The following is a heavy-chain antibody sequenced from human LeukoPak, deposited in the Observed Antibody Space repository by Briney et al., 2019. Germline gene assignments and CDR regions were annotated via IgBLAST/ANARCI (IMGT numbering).Heavy chain of an antibody. CDR1: GGSISSGGYS. D-gene: IGHD5-18*01. Sequence: SETLSLTCAVSGGSISSGGYSWSWIRQPPGKGLEWIGYIYHSGSTYYNPSLKSRVTISVDRSKNQFSLKLSSVTAADTAVYYCARTPVDTAMENYFDYWGQGTLVTVPS. CDR2: IYHSGST. V-gene: IGHV4-30-2*01. CDR3: ARTPVDTAMENYFDY. J-gene: IGHJ4*02.